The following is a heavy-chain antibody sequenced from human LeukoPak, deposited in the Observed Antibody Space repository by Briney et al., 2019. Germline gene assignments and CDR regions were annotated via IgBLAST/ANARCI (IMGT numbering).Heavy chain of an antibody. J-gene: IGHJ4*02. Sequence: ASVKVSCKASGYTFTSYGISWVRQAPGQGLEWMGWISAYNGNTNYAQKLQGRVTMTTDTPTSTAYMELRSLRSDDTAVYYCARIPRSAIFGVVIDRLFDYWGQGTLVTVSS. D-gene: IGHD3-3*02. CDR1: GYTFTSYG. V-gene: IGHV1-18*01. CDR2: ISAYNGNT. CDR3: ARIPRSAIFGVVIDRLFDY.